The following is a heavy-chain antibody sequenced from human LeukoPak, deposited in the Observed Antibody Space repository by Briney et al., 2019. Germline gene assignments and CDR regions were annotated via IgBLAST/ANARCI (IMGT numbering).Heavy chain of an antibody. CDR1: GGTFSSYA. CDR2: IIPIFGTA. D-gene: IGHD3-9*01. Sequence: ASVKVSCKASGGTFSSYAISWVRQAPGQGLEWMGGIIPIFGTANYAQKFQDRVTITADKSTSTAYMELSSLRSEDAAVYYCARGTYYDILTGYPRGFDYWGQGTLVTVSS. V-gene: IGHV1-69*06. J-gene: IGHJ4*02. CDR3: ARGTYYDILTGYPRGFDY.